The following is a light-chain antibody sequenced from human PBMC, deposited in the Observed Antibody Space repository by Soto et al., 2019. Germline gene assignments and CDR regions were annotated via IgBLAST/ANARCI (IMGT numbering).Light chain of an antibody. V-gene: IGKV3-20*01. J-gene: IGKJ1*01. CDR2: GAS. CDR1: QSVGSSY. CDR3: QQYVSSPRT. Sequence: EIVMMQSPGTRSLSPVGRATCSCRSSQSVGSSYLAWYPPKPGQAPRILIYGASSRATGIPDRFSGSGSGTDFTLTISRLEPEDVALYYCQQYVSSPRTFGQGTKVDIK.